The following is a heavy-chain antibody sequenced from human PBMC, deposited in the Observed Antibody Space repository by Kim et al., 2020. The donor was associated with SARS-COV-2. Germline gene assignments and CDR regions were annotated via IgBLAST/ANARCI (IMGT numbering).Heavy chain of an antibody. Sequence: GGSLRLSCAASGFTFSDYYMSWIRQAPGKGLEWVSYISSSGSTIYYADSVKGRFTISRDNAKNSLYLQMNSLRAEDTAVYYCARDLDYLYCSGGSCYTSTHQYYYYGMDVWGQGTTVTVSS. CDR1: GFTFSDYY. D-gene: IGHD2-15*01. V-gene: IGHV3-11*04. CDR3: ARDLDYLYCSGGSCYTSTHQYYYYGMDV. CDR2: ISSSGSTI. J-gene: IGHJ6*02.